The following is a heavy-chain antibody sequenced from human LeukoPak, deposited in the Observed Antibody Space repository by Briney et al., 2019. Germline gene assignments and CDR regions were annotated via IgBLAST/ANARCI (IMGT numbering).Heavy chain of an antibody. CDR1: GVTFSNAW. CDR2: IKSKSDGGTT. V-gene: IGHV3-15*01. CDR3: TALGAASEY. Sequence: PGGSLRPSCVGSGVTFSNAWMSWIRQAPGKGLQWVGHIKSKSDGGTTEYAAPVKGRFTISRDDSKNTLYLQMNSLKSEDAALYYCTALGAASEYWGQGALVTVSS. D-gene: IGHD2-15*01. J-gene: IGHJ4*02.